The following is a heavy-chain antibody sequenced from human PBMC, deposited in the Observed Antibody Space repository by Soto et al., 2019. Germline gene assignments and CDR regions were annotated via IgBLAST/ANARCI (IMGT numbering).Heavy chain of an antibody. Sequence: GGSLRLSCAASGFTVSSNYMSWVRQAPGKGLEWVSVIYSGGSTYYADSVKGRFTISRDNSENTLYLQMNSLRAEDTAVYYCARVGVYSNYHSLNYYYGMDVWGQGTTVTVSS. CDR3: ARVGVYSNYHSLNYYYGMDV. CDR2: IYSGGST. CDR1: GFTVSSNY. D-gene: IGHD4-4*01. V-gene: IGHV3-66*01. J-gene: IGHJ6*02.